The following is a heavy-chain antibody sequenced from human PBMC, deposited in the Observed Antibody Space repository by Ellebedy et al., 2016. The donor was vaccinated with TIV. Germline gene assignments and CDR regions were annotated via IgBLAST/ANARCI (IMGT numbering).Heavy chain of an antibody. D-gene: IGHD3-10*01. J-gene: IGHJ4*02. Sequence: GESLKISCAASGFTFRSYAMGWVRQAQGRGLVWVSGISGSGVTTYYADSVRGRFTISRDNSKSTLFLQMSSLRAEDTAVYYCAKTGELYFDSQSLYGSFESWGQGTLVTVSS. CDR3: AKTGELYFDSQSLYGSFES. V-gene: IGHV3-23*01. CDR1: GFTFRSYA. CDR2: ISGSGVTT.